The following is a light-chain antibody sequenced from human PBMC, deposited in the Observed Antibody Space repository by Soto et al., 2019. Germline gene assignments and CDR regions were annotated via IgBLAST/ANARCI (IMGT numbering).Light chain of an antibody. V-gene: IGKV3-15*01. J-gene: IGKJ2*01. CDR3: QQYNNWPPST. CDR1: QSVSSN. CDR2: GAS. Sequence: EIVMTQSPATLSVSPGERATLSCRASQSVSSNLAWYQQNPGQAPRLLIYGASTRATGIPARFSGSGSVTEFTLTISSLQSEDVAVYSCQQYNNWPPSTFGQGTKLEIK.